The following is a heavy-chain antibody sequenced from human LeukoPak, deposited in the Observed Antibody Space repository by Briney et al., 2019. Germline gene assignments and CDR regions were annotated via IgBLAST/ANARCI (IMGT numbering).Heavy chain of an antibody. J-gene: IGHJ4*02. D-gene: IGHD3-10*01. CDR3: AKDRYCYGSGSYVDY. CDR2: ISWNSGSI. Sequence: PGGSLRLSCAASGFTFDDYAMHWVRQAPGKGLEWVSGISWNSGSIGYADSVKGRFTISRDNAKNSLYLQMNSLRAEDTALYYCAKDRYCYGSGSYVDYWGQGTLVTVSS. V-gene: IGHV3-9*01. CDR1: GFTFDDYA.